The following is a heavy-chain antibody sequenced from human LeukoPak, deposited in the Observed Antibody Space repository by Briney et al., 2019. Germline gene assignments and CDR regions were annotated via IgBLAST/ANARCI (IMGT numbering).Heavy chain of an antibody. Sequence: GGSLRLSCAASGFTFSDYYMSWIRQAPGKGLEWVAFIRYDGSNKYYADSVKGRFTISRDSPKNILYLQMNSLRAEGTAVYYCAKDRCSNGIGCYYYYMDVWGKGTTVTISS. CDR2: IRYDGSNK. D-gene: IGHD2-8*01. CDR3: AKDRCSNGIGCYYYYMDV. J-gene: IGHJ6*03. V-gene: IGHV3-30*02. CDR1: GFTFSDYY.